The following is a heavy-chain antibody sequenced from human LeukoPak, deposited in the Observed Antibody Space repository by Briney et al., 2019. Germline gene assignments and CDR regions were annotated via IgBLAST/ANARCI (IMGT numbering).Heavy chain of an antibody. V-gene: IGHV3-66*01. CDR2: IYSGCST. CDR3: ARGGSYLSAFDF. J-gene: IGHJ3*01. D-gene: IGHD1-26*01. Sequence: GGSLRLSCAASGLTVSSNYMSWVRQAPGKGLEWVSVIYSGCSTYYADSVTGRFTISRDKSKNTLYLQMNGLRAEDTAVYYCARGGSYLSAFDFWGQGTMVTVSS. CDR1: GLTVSSNY.